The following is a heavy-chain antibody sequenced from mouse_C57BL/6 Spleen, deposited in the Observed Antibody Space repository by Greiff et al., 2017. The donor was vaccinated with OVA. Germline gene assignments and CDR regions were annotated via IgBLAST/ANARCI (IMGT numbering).Heavy chain of an antibody. V-gene: IGHV1-26*01. D-gene: IGHD4-1*01. CDR1: GYTFTDYY. Sequence: VQLKQSGPELVKPGASVKISCKASGYTFTDYYMNWVKQSHGKSLEWIGDINPNNGGTSYNQKFKGKATLTVDKSSSTAYMELRSLTSEDSAVYYCARGGNWDDYWGQGTTLTVSS. J-gene: IGHJ2*01. CDR3: ARGGNWDDY. CDR2: INPNNGGT.